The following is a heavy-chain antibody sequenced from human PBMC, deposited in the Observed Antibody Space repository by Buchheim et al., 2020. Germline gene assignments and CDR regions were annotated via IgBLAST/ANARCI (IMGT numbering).Heavy chain of an antibody. V-gene: IGHV3-7*01. Sequence: EVQLVESGGGLVQPGGSLRLSCAAYGFTFSSYWMSWVRQAPGKGLEWVANIKQDGSEKYYVDSVKGRFTISRDNAKNSLYLQMNSLRAEDTAVYYCARGVTEPPCDWFDPWGQGTL. CDR3: ARGVTEPPCDWFDP. D-gene: IGHD2-21*02. J-gene: IGHJ5*02. CDR2: IKQDGSEK. CDR1: GFTFSSYW.